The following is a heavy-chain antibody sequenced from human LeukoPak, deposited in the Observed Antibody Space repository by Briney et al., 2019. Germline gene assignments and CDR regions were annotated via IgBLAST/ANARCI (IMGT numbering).Heavy chain of an antibody. V-gene: IGHV3-53*01. Sequence: VGSLRLSCTVSGFTVSSNSMSWVRQAPGKGLEWVSFIYRDNTHYSDSVKGRFTISRDNSKNPLNLQMNNLRAEDTAVYSCLRRAGAYSHPYDYWGQGTLVTVSS. CDR3: LRRAGAYSHPYDY. J-gene: IGHJ4*02. D-gene: IGHD4/OR15-4a*01. CDR2: IYRDNT. CDR1: GFTVSSNS.